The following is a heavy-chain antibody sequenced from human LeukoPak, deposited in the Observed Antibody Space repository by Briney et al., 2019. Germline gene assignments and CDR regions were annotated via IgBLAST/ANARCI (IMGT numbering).Heavy chain of an antibody. J-gene: IGHJ4*02. CDR1: GFTFDDYT. CDR3: ARDPGYSRPSSYGYFDH. CDR2: ISWDGGST. Sequence: GGSLRLSCAASGFTFDDYTMHWVRQAPGKGLEWVSLISWDGGSTYYADSVKGRFTISRDNAKNSLYLQMNSLRDEDTAVYYCARDPGYSRPSSYGYFDHWGQGTLATVSS. V-gene: IGHV3-43*01. D-gene: IGHD1-26*01.